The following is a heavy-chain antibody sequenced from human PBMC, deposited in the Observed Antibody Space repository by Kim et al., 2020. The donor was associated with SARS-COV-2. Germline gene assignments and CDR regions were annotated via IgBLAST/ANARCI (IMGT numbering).Heavy chain of an antibody. J-gene: IGHJ4*02. D-gene: IGHD3-10*01. CDR2: IKQDGSEK. CDR3: ARDRYYYGSGSYPSPFYY. Sequence: GGSLRLSCAASGFTFSSYWMSWVRQAPGKGLEWVANIKQDGSEKYYVDSVKGRFTISRDNAKNSLYLQMNSLRAEDTAVYYCARDRYYYGSGSYPSPFYYWGQGTLVTVSS. V-gene: IGHV3-7*01. CDR1: GFTFSSYW.